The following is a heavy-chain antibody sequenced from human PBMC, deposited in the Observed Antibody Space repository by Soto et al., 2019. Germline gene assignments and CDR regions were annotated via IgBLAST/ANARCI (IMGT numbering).Heavy chain of an antibody. J-gene: IGHJ6*02. Sequence: PGESLKISCKGSGYSFTSYWISWVRQMPGKGLEWMGRIDPSDSYTNYSPSFQGHVTISADKSISTAYLQWSSLKASDTAMYYCARRPISWAAAYYYGMDVWGQGTTVTVSS. V-gene: IGHV5-10-1*01. CDR2: IDPSDSYT. CDR1: GYSFTSYW. D-gene: IGHD6-13*01. CDR3: ARRPISWAAAYYYGMDV.